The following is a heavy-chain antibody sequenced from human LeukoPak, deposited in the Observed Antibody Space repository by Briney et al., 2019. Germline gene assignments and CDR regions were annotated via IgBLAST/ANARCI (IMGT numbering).Heavy chain of an antibody. D-gene: IGHD6-13*01. CDR2: INQNGGET. J-gene: IGHJ4*01. V-gene: IGHV3-7*01. Sequence: AGGSLRLSCAVSGFTFSDFWMDWVRRSPGKGLEWVASINQNGGETSYVDSVKGRFTISRDNPKNSLYLQMSSLRAEDTAVYYCARDGTAPGLYIDLWGQGTLVTVSS. CDR1: GFTFSDFW. CDR3: ARDGTAPGLYIDL.